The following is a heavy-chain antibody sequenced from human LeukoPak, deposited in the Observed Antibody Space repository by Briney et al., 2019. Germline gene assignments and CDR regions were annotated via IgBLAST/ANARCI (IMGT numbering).Heavy chain of an antibody. D-gene: IGHD3-22*01. CDR2: INHSGST. V-gene: IGHV4-34*01. J-gene: IGHJ5*02. CDR1: GGSFSGYY. Sequence: SETLSLTCAVYGGSFSGYYWSWLRQPPGKGLEWIGGINHSGSTNYNPSLKSRVTISVDTSKNQFSLKLSSVTAADTAVYYCARGEPHYYYDSSGYYYPWGQGTLVTVSS. CDR3: ARGEPHYYYDSSGYYYP.